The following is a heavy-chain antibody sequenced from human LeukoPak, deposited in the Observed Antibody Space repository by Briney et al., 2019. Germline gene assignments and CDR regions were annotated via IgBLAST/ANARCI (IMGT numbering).Heavy chain of an antibody. Sequence: GGSLRLSCAASGFTFSSYGMSWVRQAPGKGLEWVSAISATGGTTYYADSVKGRFTISRDNAKNSLYLQMNSLRAEDTAVYYCASGSGSSYYYYYMDVWGKGTTVTISS. CDR1: GFTFSSYG. D-gene: IGHD3-10*01. CDR3: ASGSGSSYYYYYMDV. V-gene: IGHV3-23*01. CDR2: ISATGGTT. J-gene: IGHJ6*03.